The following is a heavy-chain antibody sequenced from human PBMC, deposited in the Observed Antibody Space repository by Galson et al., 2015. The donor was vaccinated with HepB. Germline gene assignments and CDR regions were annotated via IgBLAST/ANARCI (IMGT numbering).Heavy chain of an antibody. J-gene: IGHJ4*02. D-gene: IGHD6-19*01. CDR1: GFSLTTSGMC. CDR3: ARATPGIAVAGVGAYFFDY. Sequence: PALVKPTQTLTLTCTFSGFSLTTSGMCVTWIRQPPGKALEWLALVDWDDNKYYSTSLKTRLAISKDTSKNQVVLTVANMDPVDPATYYCARATPGIAVAGVGAYFFDYWGQGALVTVSS. V-gene: IGHV2-70*13. CDR2: VDWDDNK.